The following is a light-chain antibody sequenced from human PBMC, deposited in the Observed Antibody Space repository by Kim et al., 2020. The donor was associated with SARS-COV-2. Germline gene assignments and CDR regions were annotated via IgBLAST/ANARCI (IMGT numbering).Light chain of an antibody. J-gene: IGKJ4*01. CDR3: QKYNSAPLT. Sequence: ATVGDRVTNTCRASQDISNYLAWYQQKPGKVPKLLIYGASALQSGVPSRFSGSGSGTDFTLTISSLQPEDVATYYCQKYNSAPLTFGGGTKVDIK. CDR1: QDISNY. CDR2: GAS. V-gene: IGKV1-27*01.